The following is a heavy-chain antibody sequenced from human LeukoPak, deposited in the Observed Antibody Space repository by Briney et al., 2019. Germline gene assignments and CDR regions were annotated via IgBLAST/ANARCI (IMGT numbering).Heavy chain of an antibody. V-gene: IGHV4-4*07. D-gene: IGHD2-15*01. CDR2: IYTSGST. CDR3: ARGTPYNWFDP. J-gene: IGHJ5*02. CDR1: GGSISSYY. Sequence: SETLSLTCAVSGGSISSYYWSWIRQPPGKGLEWIGRIYTSGSTNYNPSLKSRVTMSVDTSKNQFSLKLSSVTAADTAVYYCARGTPYNWFDPWGQGTLVTVSS.